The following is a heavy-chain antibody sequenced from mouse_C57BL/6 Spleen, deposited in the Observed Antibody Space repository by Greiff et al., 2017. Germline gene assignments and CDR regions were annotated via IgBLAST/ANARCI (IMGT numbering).Heavy chain of an antibody. Sequence: EVKVEEPGGGLVQPGGSMKLSCAASGFTFSDSWMHWVRQSPEQGLEWVAEIRNYANNHATYYAESVKGRFTFSRDDSKSSVYLQMNSLRSEDTGIYYCARGSNSPGSAYWGQGTMVTVSA. J-gene: IGHJ3*01. CDR1: GFTFSDSW. CDR2: IRNYANNHAT. D-gene: IGHD6-1*01. CDR3: ARGSNSPGSAY. V-gene: IGHV6-6*01.